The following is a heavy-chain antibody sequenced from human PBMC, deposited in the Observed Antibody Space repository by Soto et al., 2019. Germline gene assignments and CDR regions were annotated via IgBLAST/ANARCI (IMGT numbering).Heavy chain of an antibody. J-gene: IGHJ6*02. D-gene: IGHD6-13*01. V-gene: IGHV1-69*12. CDR1: GGTFSSYA. CDR3: ARDPSIAAAGYYYYGMDV. Sequence: QVQLVQSGAEVKKPGSSVKVSCKASGGTFSSYAISWVRQAPGQGLEWMGGIIPIFGTANYAQKFQGRVTITADESTSTAYMELSRLRSEDTAVYYCARDPSIAAAGYYYYGMDVWGQGTTVTVSS. CDR2: IIPIFGTA.